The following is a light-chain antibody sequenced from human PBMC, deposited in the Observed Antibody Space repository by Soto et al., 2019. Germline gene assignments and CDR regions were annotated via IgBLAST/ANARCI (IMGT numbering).Light chain of an antibody. J-gene: IGKJ2*01. Sequence: EIVLTQSPGTLSLSSGERATLSCRASQSVSSSYLAWYQQKTGQAPRLLVYATSSRATGIPDRFSGSGSGTDFTLTISQLETEDFAVYYCQQYGSSSFTFGQGTKLEIK. CDR3: QQYGSSSFT. CDR1: QSVSSSY. V-gene: IGKV3-20*01. CDR2: ATS.